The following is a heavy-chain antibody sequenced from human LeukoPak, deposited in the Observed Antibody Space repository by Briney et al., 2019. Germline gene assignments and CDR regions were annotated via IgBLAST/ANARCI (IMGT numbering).Heavy chain of an antibody. CDR2: IYYSGST. Sequence: SETLSLTCTVSGGSISSYYWSWIRQPPGKGLEWIGYIYYSGSTNYNPSLKSRVTISVDTSKNQFSLKLCSVTAADTAVYYCAREDDAFDIWGQGTMVTVSS. CDR3: AREDDAFDI. CDR1: GGSISSYY. V-gene: IGHV4-59*01. J-gene: IGHJ3*02.